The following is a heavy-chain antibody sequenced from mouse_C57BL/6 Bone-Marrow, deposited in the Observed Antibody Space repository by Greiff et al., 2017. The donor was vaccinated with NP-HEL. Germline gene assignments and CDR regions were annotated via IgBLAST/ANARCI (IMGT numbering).Heavy chain of an antibody. D-gene: IGHD2-12*01. Sequence: QVQLQQPGAELVKPGASVKMSCKASGYTFTSYWITWVKQRPGQGLEWIGDSYPGSGSTNYNEKFKSKATLTVDTSSSTAYMQLSSLTSDDASVYYCANLRQDWYFDVWGTGTTVTVSS. V-gene: IGHV1-55*01. J-gene: IGHJ1*03. CDR3: ANLRQDWYFDV. CDR2: SYPGSGST. CDR1: GYTFTSYW.